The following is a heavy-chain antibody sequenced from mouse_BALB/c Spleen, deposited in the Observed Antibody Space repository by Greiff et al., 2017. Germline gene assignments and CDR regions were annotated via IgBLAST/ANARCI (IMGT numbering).Heavy chain of an antibody. V-gene: IGHV3-8*02. CDR3: ARKYYGSSYYFDY. CDR2: ISYSGST. Sequence: DVQLQESGPSLVKPSQTLSLTCSVTGDSITSGYWNWIRKFPGNKLEYMGYISYSGSTYYNPSLKSRISITRDTSKNQYYLQLNSVTTEDTATYYCARKYYGSSYYFDYWGQGTTLTVSS. D-gene: IGHD1-1*01. CDR1: GDSITSGY. J-gene: IGHJ2*01.